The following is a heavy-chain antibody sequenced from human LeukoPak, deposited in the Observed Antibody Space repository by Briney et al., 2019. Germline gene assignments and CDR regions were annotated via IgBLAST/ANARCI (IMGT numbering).Heavy chain of an antibody. CDR2: ISYDGSNK. D-gene: IGHD6-13*01. CDR1: GFTFRSYG. J-gene: IGHJ4*02. CDR3: AKDHSSSWYYFDY. Sequence: GVSLRLFCAASGFTFRSYGMHWVRQALGKGLEWVAVISYDGSNKYYADSVKGRFTISRDNSKNTLYLQMNSLRAEDTAVYYCAKDHSSSWYYFDYWGQGTLVTVSS. V-gene: IGHV3-30*18.